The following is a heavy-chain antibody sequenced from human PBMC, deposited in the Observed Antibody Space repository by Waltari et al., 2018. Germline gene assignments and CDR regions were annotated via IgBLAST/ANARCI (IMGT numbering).Heavy chain of an antibody. CDR3: ARHESAHYGGFDS. Sequence: QVQLQESGPGLVTPSETLSLTCAVSGDSITSASYWGGIRQPPGKGLEWSGYVYHFGTSSYNPALKSRVTMSVDTSKRQFSLNLSSVTAADTAVYYCARHESAHYGGFDSWGRGTLVTVSA. CDR2: VYHFGTS. D-gene: IGHD4-17*01. CDR1: GDSITSASY. J-gene: IGHJ4*02. V-gene: IGHV4-38-2*01.